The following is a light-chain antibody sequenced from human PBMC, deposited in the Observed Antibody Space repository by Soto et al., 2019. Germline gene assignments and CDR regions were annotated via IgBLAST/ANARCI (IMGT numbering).Light chain of an antibody. Sequence: QSVLTQPASVSGSPGQSITISCTGTSSDVGSYNLVSWYQQHPGKAPKLMIYEGSKRPSGVSNRFSGSKSGNTASLTISGLQAEDDADYYCCSYAGSSTPNHVFGTGTKVTVL. CDR3: CSYAGSSTPNHV. J-gene: IGLJ1*01. CDR1: SSDVGSYNL. V-gene: IGLV2-23*01. CDR2: EGS.